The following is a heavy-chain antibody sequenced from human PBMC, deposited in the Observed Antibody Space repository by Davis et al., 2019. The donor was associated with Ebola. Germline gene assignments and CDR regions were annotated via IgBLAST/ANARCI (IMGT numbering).Heavy chain of an antibody. CDR1: GFTFSSYA. V-gene: IGHV3-30*04. J-gene: IGHJ3*02. CDR3: ASMTYSGSYYLQVDAFDI. Sequence: GESLKISCAASGFTFSSYAMHWVRQAPGKGLEWVAVISYDGSNKYYADSVKGRFTISRDNSKNTLYLQMNSLRAEDTAVYYCASMTYSGSYYLQVDAFDIWGQGTMVTVSS. CDR2: ISYDGSNK. D-gene: IGHD1-26*01.